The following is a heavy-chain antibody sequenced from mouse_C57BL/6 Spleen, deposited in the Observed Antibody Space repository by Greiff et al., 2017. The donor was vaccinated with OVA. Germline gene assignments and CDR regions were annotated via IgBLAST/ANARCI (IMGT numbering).Heavy chain of an antibody. D-gene: IGHD1-1*01. V-gene: IGHV14-1*01. CDR3: TSVTTWYFDV. CDR1: GFNIKDYY. Sequence: VQLKQSGAELVRPGASVKLSCTASGFNIKDYYMHWVKQSPEQGLEWIGRIDPEDGDTEYAPKFQGKATMTADTSSNTAYLQLSSLTSEDTAVYYCTSVTTWYFDVWGTGTTVTVSS. J-gene: IGHJ1*03. CDR2: IDPEDGDT.